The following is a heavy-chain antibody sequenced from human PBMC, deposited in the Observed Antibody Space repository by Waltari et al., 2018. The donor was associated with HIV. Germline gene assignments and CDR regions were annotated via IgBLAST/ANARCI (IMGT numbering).Heavy chain of an antibody. CDR2: IKQDESEK. Sequence: EVQLVESGGGLVQPGGSLRLSWAASGFTFNKYWMTWVRQAPGKGLELVDNIKQDESEKYYVDFLNGLFTISRDNAKNSLFLQMNSLRVEDTAVYYCAREALYDSSGYYFDYWGQGTLVTVSS. D-gene: IGHD3-22*01. J-gene: IGHJ4*02. CDR1: GFTFNKYW. V-gene: IGHV3-7*01. CDR3: AREALYDSSGYYFDY.